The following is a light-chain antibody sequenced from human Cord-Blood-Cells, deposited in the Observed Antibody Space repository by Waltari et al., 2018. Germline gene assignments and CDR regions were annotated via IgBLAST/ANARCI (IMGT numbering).Light chain of an antibody. Sequence: QSALTQPASVSGSPGQSITISCPGTSSDVGSYNLVSRYQQHPGKAPNLMIYEGSKRPSGVSNRFSGSKSGNTASLTISGLQAEDEADYYCCSYAGSSTWVFGGGTKLTVL. J-gene: IGLJ3*02. V-gene: IGLV2-23*01. CDR3: CSYAGSSTWV. CDR2: EGS. CDR1: SSDVGSYNL.